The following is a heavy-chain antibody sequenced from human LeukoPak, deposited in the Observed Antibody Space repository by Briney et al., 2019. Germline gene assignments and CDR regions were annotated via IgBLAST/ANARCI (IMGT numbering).Heavy chain of an antibody. J-gene: IGHJ4*02. CDR1: GFTFSSYG. CDR2: IWYDGSNK. V-gene: IGHV3-33*01. Sequence: GGSLRLSCAASGFTFSSYGMHWVRQAPGKGLEWVAVIWYDGSNKYYADSVKGRFTISRDNSKNTLYLQMNSLRAEDTAVYYCATDPGSSWSYFDYWGQGTLVTVSS. CDR3: ATDPGSSWSYFDY. D-gene: IGHD6-13*01.